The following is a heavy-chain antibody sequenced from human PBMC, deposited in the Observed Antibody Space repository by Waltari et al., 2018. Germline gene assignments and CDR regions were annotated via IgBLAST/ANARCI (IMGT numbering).Heavy chain of an antibody. J-gene: IGHJ3*02. CDR3: VRVGDRGLRNAFHI. Sequence: QEQLVQSGAEVKKHGASVLVSFTASGYTSTGFYMHWVRQAPGQGLEWMGWINPQRGGTGYAEKFQGRVTMTRDTSISTAYMELSRLTSDDTALYYCVRVGDRGLRNAFHIWGQGTMVTVSS. CDR2: INPQRGGT. D-gene: IGHD3-16*01. V-gene: IGHV1-2*02. CDR1: GYTSTGFY.